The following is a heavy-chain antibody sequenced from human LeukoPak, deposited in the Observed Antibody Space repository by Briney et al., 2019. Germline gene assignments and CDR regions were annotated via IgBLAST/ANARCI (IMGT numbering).Heavy chain of an antibody. CDR2: ISSSGSTV. J-gene: IGHJ4*02. D-gene: IGHD3-9*01. Sequence: GGSLRLSCAASGFTFSSYEMNWVRQAPGKGLEWVSYISSSGSTVYYADSVKGRFTISRDNAKNSLYLQMNSLRAEDTAVYYCAKDRDYDILSHFDYWGQGTLVTVSS. CDR3: AKDRDYDILSHFDY. CDR1: GFTFSSYE. V-gene: IGHV3-48*03.